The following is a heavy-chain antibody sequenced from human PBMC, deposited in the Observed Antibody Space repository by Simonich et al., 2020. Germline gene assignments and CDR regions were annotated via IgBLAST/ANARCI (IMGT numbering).Heavy chain of an antibody. CDR1: GFTFSSYA. Sequence: EVQLLESGGGLVQPGGSLRLSCAASGFTFSSYAMSGVRKAPGKGVDGVSAISGRGGSTYYADSVKGRFTISRDNSKNTLYLQMNSLRAEDTAVYYYATYYFDYWGQGTLVTVSS. CDR3: ATYYFDY. CDR2: ISGRGGST. J-gene: IGHJ4*02. V-gene: IGHV3-23*01.